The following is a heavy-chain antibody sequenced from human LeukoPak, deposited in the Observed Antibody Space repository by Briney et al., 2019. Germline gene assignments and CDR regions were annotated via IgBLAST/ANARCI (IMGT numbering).Heavy chain of an antibody. CDR3: ARDPVQDSSGWYGYFDY. D-gene: IGHD6-19*01. Sequence: GGSLRLSCAASGFTFSSYSMNWVSQAPGKGLEWVSSIIIITTYIYSADSVKAPFTISRDNAKNSLYLQMNSLRAEDTAVYYCARDPVQDSSGWYGYFDYWGQGTLVTVSS. CDR1: GFTFSSYS. V-gene: IGHV3-21*01. CDR2: IIIITTYI. J-gene: IGHJ4*02.